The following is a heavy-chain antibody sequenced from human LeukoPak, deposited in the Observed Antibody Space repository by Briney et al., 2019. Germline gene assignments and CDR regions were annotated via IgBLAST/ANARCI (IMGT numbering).Heavy chain of an antibody. CDR3: ARDLNSGSHLYYFDY. CDR2: IIGSGSYT. V-gene: IGHV3-23*01. J-gene: IGHJ4*02. D-gene: IGHD1-26*01. Sequence: GGSLRLSCEASGFTFNNYAMTWVRQGPGKGLEWVSSIIGSGSYTYYADSVKGRFTISRDNSKNTLYLQMNSLRAEDTAVYYCARDLNSGSHLYYFDYWGQGTLVTVSS. CDR1: GFTFNNYA.